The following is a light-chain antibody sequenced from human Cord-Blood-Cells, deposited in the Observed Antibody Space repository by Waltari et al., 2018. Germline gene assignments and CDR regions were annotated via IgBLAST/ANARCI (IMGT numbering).Light chain of an antibody. CDR3: SSYAGSNNWV. J-gene: IGLJ3*02. V-gene: IGLV2-8*01. CDR1: RSDDGGYNY. Sequence: QSALTQPPSASGSPGQSVTISCTGTRSDDGGYNYVSWYQHHPGKAPKLMIYEVSKRPSGVPDRFSGSKSGNTASLTVSGLQAEDEADYYCSSYAGSNNWVFGGGTKLTVL. CDR2: EVS.